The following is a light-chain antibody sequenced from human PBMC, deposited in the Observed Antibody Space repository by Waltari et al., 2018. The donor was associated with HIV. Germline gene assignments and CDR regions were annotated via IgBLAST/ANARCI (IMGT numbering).Light chain of an antibody. CDR3: AAWDDSVNGL. J-gene: IGLJ3*02. CDR1: MSNVGINT. Sequence: TQPPSISGTPGQKVNISCSGGMSNVGINTVSWYHHVPGAAPRVVAFNINQRPSWVPQRCSASKSGTSASLVISGLQSDYEGDYYSAAWDDSVNGLFGGGTKVTVL. V-gene: IGLV1-44*01. CDR2: NIN.